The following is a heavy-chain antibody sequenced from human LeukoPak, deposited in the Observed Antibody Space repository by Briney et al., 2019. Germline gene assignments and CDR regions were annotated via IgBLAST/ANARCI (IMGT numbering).Heavy chain of an antibody. CDR2: LRGDGET. CDR1: GFSFTNYA. V-gene: IGHV3-23*01. D-gene: IGHD6-6*01. Sequence: GGSLRLSCAASGFSFTNYAMSWVRQAPARGPEWVSSLRGDGETFYADSVKGRFTLSRDDSRNTVYLQLNNLRAEDTAVYYCARRGGSSSRRSPIDYWGQGTLVTVSS. J-gene: IGHJ4*02. CDR3: ARRGGSSSRRSPIDY.